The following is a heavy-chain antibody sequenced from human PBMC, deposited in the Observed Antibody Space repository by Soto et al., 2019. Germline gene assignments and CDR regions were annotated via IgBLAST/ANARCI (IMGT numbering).Heavy chain of an antibody. CDR2: ISYDGSNK. CDR3: GRRYYYERSGYYFPPGVV. V-gene: IGHV3-30-3*01. Sequence: QVQLVESGGGGVQPGRSLRLSCAASGFTFSSYAMHWVRQAPGKGLEWVAVISYDGSNKYYADSVKGRFTISRDNSKNALYLQMNSLRAEDTAVYYCGRRYYYERSGYYFPPGVVWGQGTTVTVSS. J-gene: IGHJ6*02. CDR1: GFTFSSYA. D-gene: IGHD3-22*01.